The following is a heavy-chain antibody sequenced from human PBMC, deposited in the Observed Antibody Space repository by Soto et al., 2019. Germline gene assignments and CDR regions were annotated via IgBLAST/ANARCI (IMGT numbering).Heavy chain of an antibody. CDR1: GGTFSSYT. V-gene: IGHV1-69*04. D-gene: IGHD2-2*01. Sequence: ASVKVSCKASGGTFSSYTISWVRQAPGQGLEWMGRIIPILGIANYAQKFQGRVTITADKSTSTAYMELSSLRSEDTAVYYCAREGCSSTSCTPLDYYYYYMDVWGKGTTVTVSS. CDR3: AREGCSSTSCTPLDYYYYYMDV. J-gene: IGHJ6*03. CDR2: IIPILGIA.